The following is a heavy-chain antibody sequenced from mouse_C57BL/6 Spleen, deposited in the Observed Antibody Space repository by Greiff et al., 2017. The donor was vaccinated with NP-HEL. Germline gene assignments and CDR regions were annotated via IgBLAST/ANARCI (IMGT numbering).Heavy chain of an antibody. CDR3: TTYYDSFAY. CDR1: GFNIKDDY. CDR2: IDPENGDT. V-gene: IGHV14-4*01. J-gene: IGHJ3*01. D-gene: IGHD2-4*01. Sequence: EVQLQQSGAELVRPGASVKLSCTASGFNIKDDYMHWVKQRPEQGLEWIGWIDPENGDTEYASKFQGKATITADTSSNTAYLQLSSLTSEDTAVYYCTTYYDSFAYWGQGTLVTVSA.